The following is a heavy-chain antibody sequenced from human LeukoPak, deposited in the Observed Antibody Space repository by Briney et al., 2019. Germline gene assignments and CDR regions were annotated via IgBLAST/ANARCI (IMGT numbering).Heavy chain of an antibody. D-gene: IGHD5-12*01. CDR2: FYNSGST. CDR3: ARANSGYDPFDY. CDR1: GDSISSYY. Sequence: SETLSLTCTVPGDSISSYYWSWIRQPPGKGLEWIGHFYNSGSTNYNPSLKSRVAISVDTSKNQFSLKLSFVTAADTAVYFCARANSGYDPFDYWGQGTLVTVSS. J-gene: IGHJ4*02. V-gene: IGHV4-59*01.